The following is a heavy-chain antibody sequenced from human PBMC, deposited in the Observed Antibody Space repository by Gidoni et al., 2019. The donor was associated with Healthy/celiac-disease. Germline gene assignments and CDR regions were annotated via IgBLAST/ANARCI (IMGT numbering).Heavy chain of an antibody. CDR3: ARITMVRGVISPVDY. CDR2: ISSSSSYI. J-gene: IGHJ4*02. CDR1: GFTFSSYS. D-gene: IGHD3-10*01. V-gene: IGHV3-21*01. Sequence: EVPLVESGGGLVKPGGSLRLSCAASGFTFSSYSMNWVRQAPGKGLEWVSSISSSSSYIYYADSVKGRFTISRDNAKNSLYLQMNSLRAEDTAVYYCARITMVRGVISPVDYWGQGTLVTVSS.